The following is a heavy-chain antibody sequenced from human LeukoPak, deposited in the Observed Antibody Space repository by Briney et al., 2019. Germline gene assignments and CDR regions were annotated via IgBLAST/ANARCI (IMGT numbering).Heavy chain of an antibody. J-gene: IGHJ4*02. Sequence: GGSLRLSCAASGFTFSSYWMHWVGQAPGKGLVWVSRIKSHGSSTSYAEFVKGRFTISRDNAKNTLYLQMNSLSAEDTAVYFCARVGLLVRGRDSLPRFYFDLWGQGTLVTVSS. V-gene: IGHV3-74*01. CDR1: GFTFSSYW. D-gene: IGHD3-10*01. CDR2: IKSHGSST. CDR3: ARVGLLVRGRDSLPRFYFDL.